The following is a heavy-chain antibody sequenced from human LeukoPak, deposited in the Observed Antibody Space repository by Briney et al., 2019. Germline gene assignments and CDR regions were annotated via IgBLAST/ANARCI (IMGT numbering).Heavy chain of an antibody. CDR3: ARGPWVSSNV. V-gene: IGHV3-66*01. Sequence: GGSLRLSCAASGFTVSSDYMSWVRQAPGKGLAWVSVIYSGGSTDYADSVKGRFTISRDNSKNTLYFQMNSLRVEDTAVYYCARGPWVSSNVRGQGTTVTVSS. CDR2: IYSGGST. D-gene: IGHD2-2*01. J-gene: IGHJ6*02. CDR1: GFTVSSDY.